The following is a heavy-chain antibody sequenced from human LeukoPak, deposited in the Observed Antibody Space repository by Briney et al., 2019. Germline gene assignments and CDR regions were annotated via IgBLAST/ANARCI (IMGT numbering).Heavy chain of an antibody. CDR3: ARDSPFEWAVFGDSFDI. Sequence: PSETLSLTCTVSGDSIKSNTYYWGWVRQPPGKGLEWIATIYYSGSTNYNSSLESRVTISMDTSKRQISLKLSSVTAADTAVYYCARDSPFEWAVFGDSFDIWGQGTVVAVSS. CDR1: GDSIKSNTYY. D-gene: IGHD3-3*01. CDR2: IYYSGST. J-gene: IGHJ3*02. V-gene: IGHV4-39*07.